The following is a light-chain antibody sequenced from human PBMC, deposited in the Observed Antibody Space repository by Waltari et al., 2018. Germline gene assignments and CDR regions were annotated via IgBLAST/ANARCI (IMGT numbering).Light chain of an antibody. Sequence: IQMTQSTSSLSASVGDRVTIIGRTRQSITKYLNWYQQKPGKAPALLIYAASTLHGGVPSRFSGSGSGTDFTLTISSLQPEDFATYYCQQSYDTPPWTFGQGTKVEIK. CDR2: AAS. J-gene: IGKJ1*01. CDR1: QSITKY. CDR3: QQSYDTPPWT. V-gene: IGKV1-39*01.